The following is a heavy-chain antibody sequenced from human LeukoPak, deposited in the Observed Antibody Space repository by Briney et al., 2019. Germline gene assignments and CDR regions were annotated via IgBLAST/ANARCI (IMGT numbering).Heavy chain of an antibody. CDR1: GGSISSSSYY. Sequence: PSETLSLTCTVSGGSISSSSYYWGWIRQPPGKGLEWIGSIYYSGSTYYNPSLKSRVTISVDTSKNQFSLKLSSVTAADTAVYYCARVTHTFPYGDPQIAFDIWGQGTMVTVSS. D-gene: IGHD4-17*01. CDR2: IYYSGST. J-gene: IGHJ3*02. CDR3: ARVTHTFPYGDPQIAFDI. V-gene: IGHV4-39*07.